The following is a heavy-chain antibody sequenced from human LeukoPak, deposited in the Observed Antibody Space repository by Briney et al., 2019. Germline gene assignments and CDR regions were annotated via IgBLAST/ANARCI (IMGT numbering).Heavy chain of an antibody. D-gene: IGHD3-10*01. J-gene: IGHJ6*03. CDR3: ARANYYGSGSYLYYYYYMDV. CDR1: GGSISSGSYY. V-gene: IGHV4-61*02. Sequence: SETLSLTCTVSGGSISSGSYYWSWIRQPAGKGLEWIGRIYTSGSTNYNPSLKSRVTISVDTSKNQFSLKLSSVTAADTAMYYCARANYYGSGSYLYYYYYMDVWGKGTTVTVSS. CDR2: IYTSGST.